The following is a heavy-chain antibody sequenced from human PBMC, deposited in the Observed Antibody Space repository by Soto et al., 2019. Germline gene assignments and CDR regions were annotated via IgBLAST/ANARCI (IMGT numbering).Heavy chain of an antibody. CDR3: ARGITSGYSAYSFDY. J-gene: IGHJ4*02. D-gene: IGHD3-22*01. Sequence: QVQLVQSGAEVKKTGASVKVSCKASGYTFTNYDINWVPQAAGQGLEWMGWVNPNSGNTGYAEKFKRRVTMTRNTSIRTTYMELSSLISEDTATYYCARGITSGYSAYSFDYWGKGTLVTVSS. CDR1: GYTFTNYD. CDR2: VNPNSGNT. V-gene: IGHV1-8*01.